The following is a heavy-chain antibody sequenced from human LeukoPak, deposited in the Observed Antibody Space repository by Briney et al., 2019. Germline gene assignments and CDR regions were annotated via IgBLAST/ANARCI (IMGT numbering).Heavy chain of an antibody. CDR1: VYTFTSYG. V-gene: IGHV1-18*01. CDR3: ARGAIVVVVAAPSYYYYYGMDV. CDR2: ISAYNGNT. J-gene: IGHJ6*02. Sequence: ASVKVSCKASVYTFTSYGISWVRQAPGQGLEWMGWISAYNGNTNYAQKLQGRVTMTTDTSTSTAYMELRSLRSDDTAVYYCARGAIVVVVAAPSYYYYYGMDVWGQGTTVTVSS. D-gene: IGHD2-15*01.